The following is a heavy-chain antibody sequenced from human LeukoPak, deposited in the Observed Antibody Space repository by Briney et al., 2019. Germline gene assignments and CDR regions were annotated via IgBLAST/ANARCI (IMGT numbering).Heavy chain of an antibody. V-gene: IGHV1-18*01. CDR1: GYTFTSYG. Sequence: ASVKVSCKASGYTFTSYGISWVRQAPGQGLEWMGWISAYNGNTNYAQKLQGRVTMTTDTSTSTAYMELRSLRSDDTAVYYCAREVEMATITGVYYYYCMDVWGKGTTVTVSS. CDR2: ISAYNGNT. J-gene: IGHJ6*03. CDR3: AREVEMATITGVYYYYCMDV. D-gene: IGHD5-24*01.